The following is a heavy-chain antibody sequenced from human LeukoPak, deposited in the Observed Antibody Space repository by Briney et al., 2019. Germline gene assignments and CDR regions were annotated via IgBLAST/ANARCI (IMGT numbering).Heavy chain of an antibody. Sequence: ASVTVSCKASGYTFTSHVINWVRQAPGQGLEWMGWISAYNGNTNYAQKLQGRVTMTTDTSTSTAYMELRSLRSDDTAVYYCARDAPSPQEALDYWGQGTLVTVSS. CDR2: ISAYNGNT. J-gene: IGHJ4*02. CDR3: ARDAPSPQEALDY. V-gene: IGHV1-18*01. CDR1: GYTFTSHV.